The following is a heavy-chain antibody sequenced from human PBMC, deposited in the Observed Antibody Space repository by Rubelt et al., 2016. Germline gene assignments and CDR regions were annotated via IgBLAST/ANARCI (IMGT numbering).Heavy chain of an antibody. Sequence: QVRGKGLMWASRVDSDGSNTVYADSVKGRFTISRDNAQNTVHLQMNSLRAEDTAVYYCARAPTKAPDVFPIISGCRHPKDNSPVVLACLITGYHPTSVTVTWY. CDR3: ARAPTKAPDVFPIISGCRHPKDNSPVVLACLITGYHPTSVTVTWY. V-gene: IGHV3-74*01. CDR2: VDSDGSNT. D-gene: IGHD1-20*01. J-gene: IGHJ2*01.